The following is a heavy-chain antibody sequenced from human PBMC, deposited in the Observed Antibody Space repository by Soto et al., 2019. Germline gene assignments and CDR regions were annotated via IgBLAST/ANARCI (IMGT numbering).Heavy chain of an antibody. CDR2: IYYSGST. D-gene: IGHD3-10*01. Sequence: QVQLQESGPGLVKPSQTLSLTCTVSGGSISSGGYYWSWIRQHPGKGLEWIGYIYYSGSTYYNPSLKSRFTISVDTSKNQFSLKLSSVTAADTAVYYCAIGVTYYYGSGSENWFDPWGQGTLVTVSS. J-gene: IGHJ5*02. CDR3: AIGVTYYYGSGSENWFDP. V-gene: IGHV4-31*03. CDR1: GGSISSGGYY.